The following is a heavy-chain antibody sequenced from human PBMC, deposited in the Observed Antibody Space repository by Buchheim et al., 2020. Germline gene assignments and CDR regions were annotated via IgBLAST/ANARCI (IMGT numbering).Heavy chain of an antibody. CDR2: IYYSGST. Sequence: QVQLQESGPGLVKPSETLSLTCTASGGSISSYYWSWIRQPPGKGLEWIGYIYYSGSTNYNPSLKSRITISVDTSKNQFSLKLSSVTAADTAVYYCARELRFLEWLPRENWFDPWGQGTL. V-gene: IGHV4-59*01. CDR1: GGSISSYY. CDR3: ARELRFLEWLPRENWFDP. J-gene: IGHJ5*02. D-gene: IGHD3-3*01.